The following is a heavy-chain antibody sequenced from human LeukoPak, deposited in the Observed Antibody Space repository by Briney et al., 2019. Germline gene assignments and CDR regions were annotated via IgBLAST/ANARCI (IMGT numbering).Heavy chain of an antibody. CDR2: ISAYNGNT. V-gene: IGHV1-18*01. CDR1: GYTFTSYG. CDR3: ARDDRGIAAAGDLDY. D-gene: IGHD6-13*01. Sequence: GASVKVSRKASGYTFTSYGISWVRQAPGQGLEWMGWISAYNGNTNYAQKLQGRVTMTTDTSTSTAYMELRSLRSDDTAVYYCARDDRGIAAAGDLDYWGQGTLVTVSS. J-gene: IGHJ4*02.